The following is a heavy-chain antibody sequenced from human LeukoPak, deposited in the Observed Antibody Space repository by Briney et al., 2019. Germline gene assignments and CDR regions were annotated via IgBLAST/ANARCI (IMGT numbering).Heavy chain of an antibody. J-gene: IGHJ4*02. CDR1: GFTFSSYW. CDR3: VKEGVGSSYDY. Sequence: GGSLRLSCAASGFTFSSYWMSWVRQAPGKGLEWVAVISHDGSTKAYADLVKGRFSISRDTSKNTLYLQMNSLRADDTAVYHCVKEGVGSSYDYWGQGTLVTVSA. CDR2: ISHDGSTK. D-gene: IGHD6-6*01. V-gene: IGHV3-30*18.